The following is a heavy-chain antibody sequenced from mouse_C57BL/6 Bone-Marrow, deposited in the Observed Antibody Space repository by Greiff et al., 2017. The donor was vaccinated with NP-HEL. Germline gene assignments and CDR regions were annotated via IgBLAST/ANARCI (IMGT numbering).Heavy chain of an antibody. Sequence: VQLKQSGPGMVKPSQSLSLTCTVTGYSITSGYDWHWIRHFPGNKLEWMGYISYSGSTNYNPSLKSRISITHDTSKNHFFLKLNSVTTEDTATYYCARGDYGSRRALMDYWGQGTSVTVSS. CDR1: GYSITSGYD. CDR3: ARGDYGSRRALMDY. CDR2: ISYSGST. J-gene: IGHJ4*01. V-gene: IGHV3-1*01. D-gene: IGHD1-1*01.